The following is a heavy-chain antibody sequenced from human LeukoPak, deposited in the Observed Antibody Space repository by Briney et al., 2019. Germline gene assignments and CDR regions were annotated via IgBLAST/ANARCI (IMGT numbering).Heavy chain of an antibody. CDR2: IYYSGST. D-gene: IGHD3-3*01. Sequence: PSETLSLTCTVSGGSISSGDYYWSWIRQPPGKGLEWIGYIYYSGSTYYNPSLKSRVTISVDTSKNQFSLKLSSVTAADTAVYYCARAGGFFSPFGYWGQGTLVTVSS. CDR1: GGSISSGDYY. V-gene: IGHV4-30-4*01. CDR3: ARAGGFFSPFGY. J-gene: IGHJ4*02.